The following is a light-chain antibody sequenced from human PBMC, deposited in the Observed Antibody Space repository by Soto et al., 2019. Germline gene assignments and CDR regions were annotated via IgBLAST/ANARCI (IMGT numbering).Light chain of an antibody. Sequence: EIVLTQSPGTLSLSPGERATLSCRASQGVTNNYLAWYQQKPGQAPRLLIHAASSRATGIPDRFSGSGSGTDFTLTISRLEPEDFAVYYCQQYGSSPSITFGQGTRLEIK. V-gene: IGKV3-20*01. J-gene: IGKJ5*01. CDR1: QGVTNNY. CDR2: AAS. CDR3: QQYGSSPSIT.